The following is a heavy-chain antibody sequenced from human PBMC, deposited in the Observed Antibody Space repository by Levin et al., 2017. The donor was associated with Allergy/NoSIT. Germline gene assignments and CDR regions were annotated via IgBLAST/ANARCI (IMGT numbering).Heavy chain of an antibody. J-gene: IGHJ4*02. CDR2: IRSKAYGGTT. V-gene: IGHV3-49*03. CDR3: TRDDVRPGAYFDY. Sequence: GESLKISCTASGFTFGDYAMSWFRQAPGKGLEWVGFIRSKAYGGTTEYAASVRGRFTISRDDSKSIAYLQMNSLKIEDTAVYYCTRDDVRPGAYFDYWGQGILVTVSS. CDR1: GFTFGDYA. D-gene: IGHD3-10*02.